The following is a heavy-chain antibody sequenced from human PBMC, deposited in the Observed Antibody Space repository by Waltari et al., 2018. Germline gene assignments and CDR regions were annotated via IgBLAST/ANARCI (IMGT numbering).Heavy chain of an antibody. J-gene: IGHJ6*02. Sequence: EEQLVESGGGLVQPGGSLRLSCEASGFTFRSCWVKWVRKSPGKGLEGVDKIKTDGSGKNYMDSVKGRFTISRDNAKNSLYLQMNSLRGDDTAVYYCARKARWFYYAMDLWGQGTTVTVSS. CDR3: ARKARWFYYAMDL. D-gene: IGHD3-9*01. CDR1: GFTFRSCW. V-gene: IGHV3-7*01. CDR2: IKTDGSGK.